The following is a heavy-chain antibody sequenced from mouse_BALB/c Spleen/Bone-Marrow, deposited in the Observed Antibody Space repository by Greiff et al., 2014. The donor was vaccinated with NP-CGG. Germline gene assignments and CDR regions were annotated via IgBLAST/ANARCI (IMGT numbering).Heavy chain of an antibody. CDR1: GYTFTSYW. Sequence: QVQLQQSGAELVKPGASVKLSCKASGYTFTSYWINWVKQRPGQGLEWIGNIFPSETCTNYNEKFKDKATLTVDKSSSTAYMQLSSPSSGDSAVYCCTSDNWDYWGQGTTLTVSS. CDR3: TSDNWDY. CDR2: IFPSETCT. V-gene: IGHV1-69*02. J-gene: IGHJ2*01. D-gene: IGHD4-1*01.